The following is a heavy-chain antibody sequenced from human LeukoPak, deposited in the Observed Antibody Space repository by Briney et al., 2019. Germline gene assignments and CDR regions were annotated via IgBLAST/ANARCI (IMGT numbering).Heavy chain of an antibody. CDR1: GFTFSSYS. CDR2: ISSSSYI. CDR3: ARDRFWFGELENYFDY. D-gene: IGHD3-10*01. V-gene: IGHV3-21*01. Sequence: GGSLRLSCAASGFTFSSYSMNWVRQAPGKGLEWVSSISSSSYIYYADSVKGRFTISRDNAKNSLYLQMNSLRAEDTAVYYCARDRFWFGELENYFDYWGQGTLVTVSS. J-gene: IGHJ4*02.